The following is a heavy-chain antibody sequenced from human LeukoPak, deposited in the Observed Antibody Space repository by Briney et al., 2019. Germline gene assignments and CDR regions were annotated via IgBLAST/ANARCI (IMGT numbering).Heavy chain of an antibody. Sequence: PGGSLRLSCAASGFSFSSYAMSWVRQAPAKGLEWVSVISASGGTTFYADSVKGRFTISRDNSKTTLYLQMNSLRGEDTAVYYCAGWLGTATRLYYFDYWGQGALVTVSS. CDR2: ISASGGTT. J-gene: IGHJ4*02. CDR1: GFSFSSYA. V-gene: IGHV3-23*01. CDR3: AGWLGTATRLYYFDY. D-gene: IGHD5-24*01.